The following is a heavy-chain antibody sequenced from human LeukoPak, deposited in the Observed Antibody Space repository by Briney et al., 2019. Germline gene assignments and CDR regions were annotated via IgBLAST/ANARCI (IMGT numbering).Heavy chain of an antibody. CDR1: GYSISSGYY. V-gene: IGHV4-38-2*02. CDR3: ATYMTRDQYLDY. J-gene: IGHJ4*02. Sequence: SETLSLTCTVSGYSISSGYYWGWIRQPPGKGLEWIGSIYNSGSTYYNPSLKSRVTISIDTSKNQFSLKLSSVTAADTAVYYCATYMTRDQYLDYWGQGTLVTVSS. D-gene: IGHD4-11*01. CDR2: IYNSGST.